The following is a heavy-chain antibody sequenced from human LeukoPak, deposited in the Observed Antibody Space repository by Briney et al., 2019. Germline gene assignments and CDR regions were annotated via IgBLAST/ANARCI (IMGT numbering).Heavy chain of an antibody. CDR1: GGSFSGYY. D-gene: IGHD3-10*01. Sequence: PSETLSLTCAVYGGSFSGYYWSWIRQPPGKGLEWIGEINHSGSTNYNPSLKSRVTISVDTSKNQFSLKLSSMTAADTAVYYCARGIYGSGSYWQPWGQGTLVTVSS. CDR3: ARGIYGSGSYWQP. J-gene: IGHJ5*02. CDR2: INHSGST. V-gene: IGHV4-34*01.